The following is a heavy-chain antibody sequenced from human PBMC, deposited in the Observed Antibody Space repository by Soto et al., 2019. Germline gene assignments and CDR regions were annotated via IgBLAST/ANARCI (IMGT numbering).Heavy chain of an antibody. D-gene: IGHD6-19*01. V-gene: IGHV3-48*04. CDR1: GFTFSSYS. Sequence: EVQLVESGGGLVQPGGSLRLSCAASGFTFSSYSMNWVRQAPGKGLEWVSYISSSSSTIYYADSVKGRFTISRDNPKNSLYLQMNSLRAEDTAVYYCARDGGSGIDYWGQGTLVTVSS. CDR2: ISSSSSTI. J-gene: IGHJ4*02. CDR3: ARDGGSGIDY.